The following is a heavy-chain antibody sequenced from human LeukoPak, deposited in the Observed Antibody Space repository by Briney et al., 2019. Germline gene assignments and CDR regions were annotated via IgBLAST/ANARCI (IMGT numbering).Heavy chain of an antibody. V-gene: IGHV4-4*07. CDR3: AGVNYLAPFDY. D-gene: IGHD1-7*01. CDR2: IYSSGST. CDR1: GGSINSYY. J-gene: IGHJ4*02. Sequence: SETLSLTCSVSGGSINSYYWSWIRQSAGKGLEWIGRIYSSGSTNYNPSLESRVTMSVDTSKNQFYLKLTSVTAADTAVYYCAGVNYLAPFDYWGQGTLVTVSS.